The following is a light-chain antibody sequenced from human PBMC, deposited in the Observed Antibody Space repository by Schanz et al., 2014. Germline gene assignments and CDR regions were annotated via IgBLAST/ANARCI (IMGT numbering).Light chain of an antibody. CDR3: QQYFASPYT. Sequence: EIVLTQSPDTLSLSPGQRATLSCRTSQSVDSGYLVWYQQKPGQSPRLLIYGASNRATGLPDRFSGSGSGIDFSLTTSRLEPEDFAVYYCQQYFASPYTFGQGTKLEIK. CDR1: QSVDSGY. V-gene: IGKV3-20*01. CDR2: GAS. J-gene: IGKJ2*01.